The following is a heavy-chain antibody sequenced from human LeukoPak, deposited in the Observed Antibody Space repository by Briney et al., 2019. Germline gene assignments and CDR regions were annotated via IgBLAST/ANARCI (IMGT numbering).Heavy chain of an antibody. D-gene: IGHD5-24*01. CDR3: ARAPRAEMATSYNWFDP. CDR2: IYHSRST. Sequence: SETLSLTCTVSGGSISSGGYYWSWIRQPPGKGLEWIGYIYHSRSTYYNPSLKSRVTISVDRSKNQFSLKLSSVTAADTAVYYCARAPRAEMATSYNWFDPWGQGTLVTVSS. J-gene: IGHJ5*02. V-gene: IGHV4-30-2*01. CDR1: GGSISSGGYY.